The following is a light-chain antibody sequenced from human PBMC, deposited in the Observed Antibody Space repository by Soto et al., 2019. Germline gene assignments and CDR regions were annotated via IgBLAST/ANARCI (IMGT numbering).Light chain of an antibody. CDR2: DAS. CDR3: EHYGRSPGLFT. V-gene: IGKV3-20*01. Sequence: EIVMTQSPATLSVSPGERATLSCRASQSVSSNLAWYQQKPGQAPRLLIYDASNRATGIPARFSGSGSGTDFTLTISRLEPEDFAVYYCEHYGRSPGLFTFGPGTKVDIK. J-gene: IGKJ3*01. CDR1: QSVSSN.